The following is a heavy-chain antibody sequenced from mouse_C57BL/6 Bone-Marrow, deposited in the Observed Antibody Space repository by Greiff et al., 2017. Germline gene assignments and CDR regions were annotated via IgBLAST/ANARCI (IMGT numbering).Heavy chain of an antibody. CDR1: GYTFTSYW. CDR2: IHPSDSDT. J-gene: IGHJ3*01. D-gene: IGHD2-2*01. Sequence: QVQLQQPGAELVKPGASVKVSCKASGYTFTSYWMHWVKQRPGQGLEWIGRIHPSDSDTNYNQKFKGKATLTVDKSSSTAYMQLSSLTSEDSAVYYCEIRDYGDDQDWFAYWGQGTLVTVSA. CDR3: EIRDYGDDQDWFAY. V-gene: IGHV1-74*01.